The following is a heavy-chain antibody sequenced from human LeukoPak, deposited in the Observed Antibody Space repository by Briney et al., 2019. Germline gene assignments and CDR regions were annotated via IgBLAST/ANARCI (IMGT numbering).Heavy chain of an antibody. J-gene: IGHJ4*02. CDR3: AKKGGNYDYFDY. CDR1: GFSFYTYG. D-gene: IGHD3-3*01. CDR2: IRYDGSTK. V-gene: IGHV3-30*02. Sequence: GGSLRLSCAPPGFSFYTYGMHWVRQAPGKGLEWVAYIRYDGSTKYYADSVRGRFTISRDNSKNTLYLEMNSLRAEDAAVFYCAKKGGNYDYFDYWGQGNLVTVSS.